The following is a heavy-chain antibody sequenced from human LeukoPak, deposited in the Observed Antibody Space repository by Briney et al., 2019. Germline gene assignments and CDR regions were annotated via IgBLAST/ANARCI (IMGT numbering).Heavy chain of an antibody. CDR3: ARELRPDPYSASWYNY. J-gene: IGHJ4*02. CDR2: INPSGGST. Sequence: ASVKVSCKASGYTFTSYYMHWVRQAPGQGLEWMGIINPSGGSTSYAQKFQGRVTMTRDTSTSTVYMELSSLRAEDTAVYYCARELRPDPYSASWYNYWGQGILVTVSS. D-gene: IGHD6-13*01. CDR1: GYTFTSYY. V-gene: IGHV1-46*01.